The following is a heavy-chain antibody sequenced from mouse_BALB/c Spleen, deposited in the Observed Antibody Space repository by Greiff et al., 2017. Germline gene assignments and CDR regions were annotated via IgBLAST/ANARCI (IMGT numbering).Heavy chain of an antibody. CDR3: ARAITTVEYAMDY. V-gene: IGHV3-2*02. CDR1: GYSITSDYA. J-gene: IGHJ4*01. CDR2: ISYSGST. D-gene: IGHD1-1*01. Sequence: DVKLVESGPGLVNPSQSLSLTCTVTGYSITSDYAWNWIRQFPGNKLEWMGYISYSGSTSYNPSLKSRISITRDTSKNQFFLQLNSVTTEDTATYYCARAITTVEYAMDYWGQGTSVTVSS.